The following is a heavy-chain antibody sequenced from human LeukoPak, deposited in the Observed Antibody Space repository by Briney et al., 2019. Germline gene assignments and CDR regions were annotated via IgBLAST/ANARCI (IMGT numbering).Heavy chain of an antibody. D-gene: IGHD5-18*01. CDR3: ATTRGYSTNDAFDI. CDR1: GASITTYY. Sequence: PSETLSLTCSVSGASITTYYWNWIRQSPGKGLEWIGYMYHTGTSDYNPSLQSRVTISLDTPNNQVSLTLTSVTAADTAVYYCATTRGYSTNDAFDIWGHGTRVTVSS. CDR2: MYHTGTS. J-gene: IGHJ3*02. V-gene: IGHV4-59*01.